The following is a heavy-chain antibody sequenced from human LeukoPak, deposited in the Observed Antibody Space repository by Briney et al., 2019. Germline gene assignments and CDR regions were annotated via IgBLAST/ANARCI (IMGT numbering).Heavy chain of an antibody. CDR3: VKDVGGSYAFDY. D-gene: IGHD1-26*01. Sequence: GGSLRLSCSASGFTFSRYAMHWVRQAPGKGLEYVSGINDSGGRTHYGDSVKGRFSISRDNSKNTLHLQMSTLRAEDTALYYCVKDVGGSYAFDYWGQGILVTVAS. CDR1: GFTFSRYA. CDR2: INDSGGRT. J-gene: IGHJ4*02. V-gene: IGHV3-64D*09.